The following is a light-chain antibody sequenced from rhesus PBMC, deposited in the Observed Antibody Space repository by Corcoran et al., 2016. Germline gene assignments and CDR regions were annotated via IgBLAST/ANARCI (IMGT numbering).Light chain of an antibody. J-gene: IGKJ2*01. V-gene: IGKV3-35*01. CDR3: RQCNSWNG. Sequence: EIVMTQSPATLSLSPGESATLSCRASQSVSNNLTWYQQKPGQAPRLLIFYAANRATGIPDRFSGSGSGTDFSLTLSSLEPEDVGIYYCRQCNSWNGFGQVTKVEIK. CDR2: YAA. CDR1: QSVSNN.